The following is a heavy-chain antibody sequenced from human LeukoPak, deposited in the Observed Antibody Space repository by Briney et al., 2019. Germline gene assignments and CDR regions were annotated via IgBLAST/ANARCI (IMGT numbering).Heavy chain of an antibody. CDR2: ISGSGGTT. Sequence: GGSLRLSCPASGFTFRSCSMNGLGQAPGQGLHWVSAISGSGGTTYYADSVKGRFNISRDNSKSTLYLEMNSLRAEDTAVYYCARAAGGSSYDRMDVWGQGTTVTVSS. J-gene: IGHJ6*02. D-gene: IGHD3-22*01. CDR3: ARAAGGSSYDRMDV. V-gene: IGHV3-23*01. CDR1: GFTFRSCS.